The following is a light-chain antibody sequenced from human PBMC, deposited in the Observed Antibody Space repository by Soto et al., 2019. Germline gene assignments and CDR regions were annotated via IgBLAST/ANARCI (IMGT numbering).Light chain of an antibody. CDR2: GAS. V-gene: IGKV3-15*01. Sequence: EIVMTQSPVTLSVSPGERATLSCRASQSVSSNLAWYQQKPGQAPRLLIYGASTRATGIPARFGGSGSGTEFTLTISGLQSEDFAVYYCQQYDNWQGTFAQGTKVEI. CDR1: QSVSSN. CDR3: QQYDNWQGT. J-gene: IGKJ1*01.